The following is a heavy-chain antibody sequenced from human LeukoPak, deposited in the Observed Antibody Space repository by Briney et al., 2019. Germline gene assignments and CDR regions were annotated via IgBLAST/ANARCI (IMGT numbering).Heavy chain of an antibody. V-gene: IGHV3-23*01. Sequence: PGGSLRLSCAASGFTFSSYAMGWVRQAPGKGLEWVSAISGSGGSTYYADSVKGRFTISRDNSKNTLYLQMNSLRAEDTAVYYCAKDRRGVRYFDWLTDYWGQGTLVTVSS. CDR3: AKDRRGVRYFDWLTDY. CDR2: ISGSGGST. D-gene: IGHD3-9*01. J-gene: IGHJ4*02. CDR1: GFTFSSYA.